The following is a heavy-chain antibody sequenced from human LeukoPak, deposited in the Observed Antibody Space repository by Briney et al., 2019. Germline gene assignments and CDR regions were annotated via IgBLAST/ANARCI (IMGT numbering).Heavy chain of an antibody. Sequence: PSETLSLTRTASGGSVSSGSYYWSWIRQPPGKGLEWIGYIYYSGSTNYNPSLKSRVTISVDTSKNQFSLKLSSVTAADTAVYYCARDGSYYGLDYWGQGTLVTVSS. CDR1: GGSVSSGSYY. CDR2: IYYSGST. J-gene: IGHJ4*02. CDR3: ARDGSYYGLDY. V-gene: IGHV4-61*01. D-gene: IGHD1-26*01.